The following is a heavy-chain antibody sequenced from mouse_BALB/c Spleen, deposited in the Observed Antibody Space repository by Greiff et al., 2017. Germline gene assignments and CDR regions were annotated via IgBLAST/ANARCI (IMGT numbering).Heavy chain of an antibody. V-gene: IGHV3-8*02. Sequence: VQLKESGPSLVKPSQTLSLTCSVTGDSITSGYWNWIRKFPGNKLEYMGYISYSGSTYYNPSLKSRISITRDTSKNQYYLQLNSVTTEDTATYYGARFGYDERGYYAMDYWGQGTSVTVSS. CDR1: GDSITSGY. J-gene: IGHJ4*01. CDR3: ARFGYDERGYYAMDY. D-gene: IGHD2-2*01. CDR2: ISYSGST.